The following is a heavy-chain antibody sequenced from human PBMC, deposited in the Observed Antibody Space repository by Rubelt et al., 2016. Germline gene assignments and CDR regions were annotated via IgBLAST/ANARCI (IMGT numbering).Heavy chain of an antibody. V-gene: IGHV4-39*07. D-gene: IGHD6-19*01. Sequence: GSIYYSGSTYYNPSLKSRVTISVDTSKNQFSLKLSSVTAADTAVCYCARGEVSSGWYYFDYWGQGTLVTVSS. CDR3: ARGEVSSGWYYFDY. CDR2: IYYSGST. J-gene: IGHJ4*02.